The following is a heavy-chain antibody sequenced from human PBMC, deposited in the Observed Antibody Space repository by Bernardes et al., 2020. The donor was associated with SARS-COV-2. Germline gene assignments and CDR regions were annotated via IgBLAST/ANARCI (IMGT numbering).Heavy chain of an antibody. V-gene: IGHV3-66*01. J-gene: IGHJ3*02. Sequence: WGSLRLSCAVSGFTVSTSYMSWVRQAPVTGLEWVAVIYSGGSPYYADSVKVRFTISRDNSKNTLFLQMSSLTAEDTAVYDCARGEYGTGNDAFDIWGHGTMVTVSS. CDR3: ARGEYGTGNDAFDI. CDR1: GFTVSTSY. D-gene: IGHD3-10*01. CDR2: IYSGGSP.